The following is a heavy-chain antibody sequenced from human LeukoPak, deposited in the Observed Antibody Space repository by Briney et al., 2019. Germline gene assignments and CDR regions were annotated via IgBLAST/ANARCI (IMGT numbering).Heavy chain of an antibody. CDR1: GYTFTSFG. D-gene: IGHD1-26*01. CDR3: ARDQVVGATAGTFDY. CDR2: ISAYNGHT. V-gene: IGHV1-18*01. Sequence: GASVTVSCKASGYTFTSFGISWVRQAPGQGLEWMGWISAYNGHTNYAQTLQGRVTMTTDTSTSTAYMELRGLRSDDTAVYYCARDQVVGATAGTFDYWGQGTLVTVSS. J-gene: IGHJ4*02.